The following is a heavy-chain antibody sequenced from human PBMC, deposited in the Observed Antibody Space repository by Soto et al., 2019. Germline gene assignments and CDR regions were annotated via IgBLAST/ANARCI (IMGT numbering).Heavy chain of an antibody. CDR1: GGTFSSYA. CDR2: IIPIFGTA. Sequence: GASVKVSCKASGGTFSSYAISWVRQAPGQGLEWMGGIIPIFGTANYAQKFQGRVTITADESTSTAYMELSSLRSEDTAVYYCAGMYYYDSSGYYPTTYNWFDPWGQGTLVTVSS. J-gene: IGHJ5*02. D-gene: IGHD3-22*01. V-gene: IGHV1-69*13. CDR3: AGMYYYDSSGYYPTTYNWFDP.